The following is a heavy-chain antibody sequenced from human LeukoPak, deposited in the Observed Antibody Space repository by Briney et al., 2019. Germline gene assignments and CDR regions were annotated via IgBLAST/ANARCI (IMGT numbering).Heavy chain of an antibody. V-gene: IGHV3-49*03. CDR1: GFTFGDYA. CDR2: IRSKACGGTT. D-gene: IGHD2-2*01. CDR3: TRDLCSSTSCYPYYYYYMDV. J-gene: IGHJ6*03. Sequence: GGSLRLSCTASGFTFGDYAMSWFRQAPGKGLEWVGFIRSKACGGTTEYAASVKGRFTISRDDSKSIAYLQMNSLKTEDTAVYYCTRDLCSSTSCYPYYYYYMDVWGKGTTVTVSS.